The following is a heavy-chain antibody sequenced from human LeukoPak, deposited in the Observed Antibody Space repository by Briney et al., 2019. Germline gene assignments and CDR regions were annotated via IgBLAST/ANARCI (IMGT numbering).Heavy chain of an antibody. V-gene: IGHV4-39*07. J-gene: IGHJ5*02. D-gene: IGHD4-23*01. CDR2: IYYTGST. CDR3: ARERYYYGGKTWFDP. CDR1: GGYIITSDHY. Sequence: PSETLSLTCSVSGGYIITSDHYWGWIRQPPGTGLEWIESIYYTGSTSTNPFFKGRVTVSVDTSKHQFSLNLTSVTAADTAVYYCARERYYYGGKTWFDPWGQGTLVTVSS.